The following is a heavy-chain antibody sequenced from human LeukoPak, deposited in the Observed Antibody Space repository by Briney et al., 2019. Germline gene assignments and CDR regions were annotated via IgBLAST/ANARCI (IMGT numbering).Heavy chain of an antibody. J-gene: IGHJ3*02. Sequence: RTSETLSLTCTVSGGSLSSYYWSWIRQPPGKGLEWIGYIFYSVTTNYNPSLKGRVTISVDTSKKQFSLKLSSVTAADTAVYYCARRNYNWNGSSDVFDIWGQGTMVTVSS. CDR1: GGSLSSYY. CDR2: IFYSVTT. CDR3: ARRNYNWNGSSDVFDI. D-gene: IGHD1-1*01. V-gene: IGHV4-59*01.